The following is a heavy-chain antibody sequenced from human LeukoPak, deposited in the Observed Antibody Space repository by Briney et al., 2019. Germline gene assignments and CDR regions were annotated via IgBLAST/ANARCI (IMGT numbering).Heavy chain of an antibody. CDR1: GYTFTGYY. CDR2: INPNSGGT. Sequence: ASVKVSCKASGYTFTGYYMHWVRQAPGQGLEWMGWINPNSGGTNYAQKFQGRVTMTRDTSISTAYMELSRLRSDGTAVYYCARDWDSSSWGALDYWGQGTLVTVSS. J-gene: IGHJ4*02. CDR3: ARDWDSSSWGALDY. V-gene: IGHV1-2*02. D-gene: IGHD6-13*01.